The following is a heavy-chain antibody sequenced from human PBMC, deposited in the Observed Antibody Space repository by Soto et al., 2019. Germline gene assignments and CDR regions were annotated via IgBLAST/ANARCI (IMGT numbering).Heavy chain of an antibody. V-gene: IGHV1-69*13. J-gene: IGHJ1*01. CDR1: GYTFTSYG. Sequence: SVKVSCKASGYTFTSYGISWVRQAPGQGLEWMGGIIPIFGTANYAQKFQGRVTITADESTSTAYMELSSLRSEDTAVYYCARPDPEAEYFQHWGQGTLVTVSS. CDR2: IIPIFGTA. CDR3: ARPDPEAEYFQH.